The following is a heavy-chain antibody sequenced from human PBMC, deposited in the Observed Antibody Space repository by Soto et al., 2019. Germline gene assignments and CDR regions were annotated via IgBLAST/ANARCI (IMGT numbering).Heavy chain of an antibody. CDR3: ARDAGIALTGNYYGMDV. CDR1: GFSFSNYD. V-gene: IGHV3-48*01. CDR2: ISSSGSII. Sequence: GGSLRLSYATSGFSFSNYDMNWIRQTPVKGLEWVSYISSSGSIIYYADSVKGRFTVSRDEAKNSLYLQMNSLRVEDTAVYYCARDAGIALTGNYYGMDVWGQGT. D-gene: IGHD6-13*01. J-gene: IGHJ6*02.